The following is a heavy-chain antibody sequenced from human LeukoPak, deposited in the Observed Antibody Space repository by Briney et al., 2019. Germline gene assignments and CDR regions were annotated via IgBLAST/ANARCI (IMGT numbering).Heavy chain of an antibody. J-gene: IGHJ4*02. CDR3: AKLLLRTEFDY. D-gene: IGHD2-15*01. V-gene: IGHV3-30*04. CDR1: GFTFSSYA. CDR2: ILYDGSNK. Sequence: GGSLRLSCAASGFTFSSYAMHWVRQAPGKGLEWVAVILYDGSNKYYADSVKGRFTISRDNSKNTLYLQMNSLRAEDTAVYYCAKLLLRTEFDYWGQGTLVTVSS.